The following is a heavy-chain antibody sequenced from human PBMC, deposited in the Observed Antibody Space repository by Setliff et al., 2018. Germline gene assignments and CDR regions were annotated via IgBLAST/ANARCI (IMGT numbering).Heavy chain of an antibody. V-gene: IGHV3-7*01. CDR3: ARDYYDSSGYYDYFDY. CDR1: GGTFSSYA. CDR2: IKQDGSEK. J-gene: IGHJ4*02. Sequence: SCKASGGTFSSYAISWVRQAPGKGLEWVANIKQDGSEKYYVDSVKGRFTISRDNAKNSLYLQMNSLRAEDTAVYYCARDYYDSSGYYDYFDYWGQGTLVTVSS. D-gene: IGHD3-22*01.